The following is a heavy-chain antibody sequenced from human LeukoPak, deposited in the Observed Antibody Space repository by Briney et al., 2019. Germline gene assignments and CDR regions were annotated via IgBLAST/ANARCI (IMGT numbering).Heavy chain of an antibody. D-gene: IGHD1-26*01. Sequence: SETLSLTCTVSGGSISSYYWSWIRQPPGKGLEWIGYIYYSGSTNYNPSLKSRVTISVDTSKNQFSLKLSSVTAADTAVHYCAREELGATNFFDYWGQGTLVTVSS. V-gene: IGHV4-59*01. CDR3: AREELGATNFFDY. CDR2: IYYSGST. CDR1: GGSISSYY. J-gene: IGHJ4*02.